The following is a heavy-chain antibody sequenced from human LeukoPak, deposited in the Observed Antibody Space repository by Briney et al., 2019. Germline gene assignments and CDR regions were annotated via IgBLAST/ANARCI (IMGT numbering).Heavy chain of an antibody. CDR2: INHSGST. Sequence: PSETLSLTCAVYGGSFSGYYWSWIRQPPGKGLEWIGEINHSGSTNYNPSLKSRVTISLDTSKNQFSLKLSSVTAADTAVYYCARDHWEGEDDYGDLGHYWGQGTLVTVSS. CDR3: ARDHWEGEDDYGDLGHY. V-gene: IGHV4-34*01. D-gene: IGHD4-17*01. J-gene: IGHJ4*02. CDR1: GGSFSGYY.